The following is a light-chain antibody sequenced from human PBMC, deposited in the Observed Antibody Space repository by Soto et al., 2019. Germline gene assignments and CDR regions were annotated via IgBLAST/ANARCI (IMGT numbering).Light chain of an antibody. J-gene: IGLJ2*01. V-gene: IGLV1-40*01. Sequence: QSVLTQPPSVSGAPGQRVTISCTGSSSNIGAGYDVHWYQQLPGRAPKLLIYGNTNRPSGVPDRFSRSKSGTSASLAITGIRAEDEADYYCLSFDSSLSVVFGGGTKVTVL. CDR1: SSNIGAGYD. CDR2: GNT. CDR3: LSFDSSLSVV.